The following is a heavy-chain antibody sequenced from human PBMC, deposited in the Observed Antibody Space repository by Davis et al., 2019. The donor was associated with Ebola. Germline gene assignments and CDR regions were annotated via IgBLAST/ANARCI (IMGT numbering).Heavy chain of an antibody. CDR3: ARDLGLGDY. J-gene: IGHJ4*02. V-gene: IGHV3-48*03. CDR1: GFIFSSYE. D-gene: IGHD3-16*01. CDR2: ITGSGSTI. Sequence: PGGSLRLSCAASGFIFSSYEMNWVRQAPGKGLEWVSYITGSGSTIYYADPVKGRFTISRDNAKNSLYLQMNSLRAEDTAVYYCARDLGLGDYWGQGTLVTVSS.